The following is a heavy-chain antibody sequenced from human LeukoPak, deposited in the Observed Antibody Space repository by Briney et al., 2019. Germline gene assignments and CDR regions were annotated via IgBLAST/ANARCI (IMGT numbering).Heavy chain of an antibody. CDR3: ARGRVPAAMVY. CDR2: VSYSGST. Sequence: SETLSLTCTVSGGSISSSSSYWGWIRQPPGKGLEWIGDVSYSGSTSYNPSLKSRVTISIDTSKNHFSLKLTSVTAADTAVYYCARGRVPAAMVYWGQGTLVTVSS. CDR1: GGSISSSSSY. V-gene: IGHV4-39*02. J-gene: IGHJ4*02. D-gene: IGHD2-2*01.